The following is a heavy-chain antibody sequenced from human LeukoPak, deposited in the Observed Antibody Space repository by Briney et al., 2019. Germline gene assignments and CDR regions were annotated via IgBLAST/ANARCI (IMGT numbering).Heavy chain of an antibody. D-gene: IGHD6-25*01. CDR1: GFTFSTYA. Sequence: GGPLRLSCEASGFTFSTYAMSWVRQAPGKGLEWVSAISGSGGNTYHADSVKGRFIISRDDSKSTVYLQMDSLRAEDTAVYYCAKGTGSGWSYFDYWGQGTLVTVSS. CDR2: ISGSGGNT. V-gene: IGHV3-23*01. CDR3: AKGTGSGWSYFDY. J-gene: IGHJ4*02.